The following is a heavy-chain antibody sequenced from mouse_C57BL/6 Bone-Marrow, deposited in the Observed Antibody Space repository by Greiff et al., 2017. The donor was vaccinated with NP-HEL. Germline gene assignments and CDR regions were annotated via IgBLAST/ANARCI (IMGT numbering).Heavy chain of an antibody. D-gene: IGHD4-1*01. CDR2: IDPETGGT. CDR3: SGTRAY. Sequence: VQLQQSGAELVRPGASVTLSCKASGYTFTDYEMHWVKQTPVHGLEWIGAIDPETGGTAYNQKFKGKAILTADKSSSTAYMELRSLTSEDPAVYYCSGTRAYWGQGTLVTVSA. J-gene: IGHJ3*01. V-gene: IGHV1-15*01. CDR1: GYTFTDYE.